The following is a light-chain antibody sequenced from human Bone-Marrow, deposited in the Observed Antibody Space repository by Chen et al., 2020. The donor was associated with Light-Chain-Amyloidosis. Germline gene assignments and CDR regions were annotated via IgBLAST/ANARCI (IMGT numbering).Light chain of an antibody. CDR1: TSNIVTYP. CDR3: TAWDDSLNGVV. CDR2: SDN. V-gene: IGLV1-44*01. J-gene: IGLJ2*01. Sequence: QSVMTLPPSTSGTPGQRVSIACSGSTSNIVTYPVNWYRQVPGTAPRLLIQSDNQRPSGGPYRFSGSQSGTSASLALRWLQSEDAAYYYCTAWDDSLNGVVFGGGTKLTVL.